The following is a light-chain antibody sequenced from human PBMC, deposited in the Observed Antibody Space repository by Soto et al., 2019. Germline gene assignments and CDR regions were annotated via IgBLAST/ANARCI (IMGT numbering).Light chain of an antibody. V-gene: IGLV2-8*01. CDR3: SSYAGSNNFHVV. CDR1: SSDVGGYNY. CDR2: EVS. Sequence: QSALTQPPSASGSPGQSVTISCTGTSSDVGGYNYVSWYQQHPGKAPKLMIYEVSKRPSGVPDRFSGSKSGNTASLTVSGLQAEDEADYCCSSYAGSNNFHVVFGGGTKLTVL. J-gene: IGLJ2*01.